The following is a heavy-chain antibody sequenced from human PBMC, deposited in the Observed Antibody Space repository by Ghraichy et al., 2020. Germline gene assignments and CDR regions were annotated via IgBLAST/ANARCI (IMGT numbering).Heavy chain of an antibody. Sequence: ASVKVSCKASGYTFTSYYMHWVRQAPGQGLEWMGIINPSGGSTSYAQKFQGRVTMTRDTSTSTVYMELSSLRSEDTAVYYCARDRKIVATISPFDYWGQGTLVTVSS. CDR3: ARDRKIVATISPFDY. CDR1: GYTFTSYY. J-gene: IGHJ4*02. CDR2: INPSGGST. V-gene: IGHV1-46*01. D-gene: IGHD5-12*01.